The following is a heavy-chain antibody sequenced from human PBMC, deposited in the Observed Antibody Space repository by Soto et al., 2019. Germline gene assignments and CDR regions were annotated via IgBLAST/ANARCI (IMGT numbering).Heavy chain of an antibody. CDR1: GFTFSSYA. CDR3: ARGESKIDYYYGMDL. Sequence: QVQLVESGGGVVQPGGSLRLSCAASGFTFSSYAMHWVRQAPGKGLEWVAVISYDGSNKYYADSVKGRFTISRDNSKNTLYLQMNSLRDEDTAVYYCARGESKIDYYYGMDLWGQGTPVTVSS. J-gene: IGHJ6*02. V-gene: IGHV3-30-3*01. CDR2: ISYDGSNK. D-gene: IGHD2-21*01.